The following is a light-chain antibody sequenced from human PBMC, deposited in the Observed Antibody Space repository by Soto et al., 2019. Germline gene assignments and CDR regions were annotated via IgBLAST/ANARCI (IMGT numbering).Light chain of an antibody. J-gene: IGKJ2*01. Sequence: EIVLTQSPAPLSLSPGERATLAFRASQRITSYLAWHQQKPAQAPSLLIYEASNRATGIPARFSGSGSGTDFTHHISSLEPEDIAFYYCQQRYNWPPWYPCGQGTRLELK. V-gene: IGKV3-11*01. CDR1: QRITSY. CDR2: EAS. CDR3: QQRYNWPPWYP.